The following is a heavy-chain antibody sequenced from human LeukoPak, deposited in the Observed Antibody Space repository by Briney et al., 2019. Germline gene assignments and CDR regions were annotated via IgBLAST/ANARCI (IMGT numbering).Heavy chain of an antibody. CDR1: GFTFGDYA. CDR3: TRAPVDYGGIQFNFDY. D-gene: IGHD4-23*01. CDR2: IRSKAYGGTT. Sequence: NPGRSLRLSCTASGFTFGDYAMSWFRQAPGKGLEWVGFIRSKAYGGTTEYAASVKGRFTISRDDSKSIACLQMNSLKTEDTAVYYCTRAPVDYGGIQFNFDYWGQGTLVTVSS. V-gene: IGHV3-49*05. J-gene: IGHJ4*02.